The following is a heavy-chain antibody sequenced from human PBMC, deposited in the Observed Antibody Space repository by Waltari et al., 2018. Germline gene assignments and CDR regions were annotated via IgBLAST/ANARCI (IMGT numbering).Heavy chain of an antibody. CDR1: GGTFSSYA. J-gene: IGHJ5*02. CDR2: IIPIFGTA. V-gene: IGHV1-69*05. Sequence: QVQLVQSGAEVKKPGSSVKVSCKASGGTFSSYAISWVRQAPGQGLEWMGGIIPIFGTANYAQKFQGRVTITTDESTSTAYMELSSLRSEDTAVYYCATNYCSGGSCYRWFDPWGQGTLVTVSS. CDR3: ATNYCSGGSCYRWFDP. D-gene: IGHD2-15*01.